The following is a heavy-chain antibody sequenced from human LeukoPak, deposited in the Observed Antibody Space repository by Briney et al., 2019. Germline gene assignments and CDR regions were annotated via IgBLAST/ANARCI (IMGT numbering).Heavy chain of an antibody. CDR3: ERDRTLFDY. CDR2: INTNTGNP. J-gene: IGHJ4*02. CDR1: GYTFTSSA. D-gene: IGHD1-14*01. Sequence: ASVKVSCKASGYTFTSSAMNWVRQAPGQGLEWMGSINTNTGNPTYAQGFTGRFVFSLDTSVSTAYLQISSLKTEDTAVYYCERDRTLFDYWGQGTLVTVSS. V-gene: IGHV7-4-1*02.